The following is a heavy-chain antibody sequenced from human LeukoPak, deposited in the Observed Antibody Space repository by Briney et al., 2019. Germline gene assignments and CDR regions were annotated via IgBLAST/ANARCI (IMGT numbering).Heavy chain of an antibody. J-gene: IGHJ3*02. CDR2: IYYSGST. Sequence: SETLSLTCTVSGGSISSYYWSWIRQPPGKGLEWIGYIYYSGSTNYNPSLKSRVTISVDTSKNQFSLKLSSVTAADTAVYYCARAVYCSSTSCYAFDIWGQGTMVTVSS. D-gene: IGHD2-2*01. CDR1: GGSISSYY. V-gene: IGHV4-59*01. CDR3: ARAVYCSSTSCYAFDI.